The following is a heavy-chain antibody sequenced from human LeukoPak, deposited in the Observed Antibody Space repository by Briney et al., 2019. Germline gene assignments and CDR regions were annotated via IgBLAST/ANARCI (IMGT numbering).Heavy chain of an antibody. J-gene: IGHJ6*02. CDR3: AKGGGCSSTSCYMVWVSYYYGMDV. D-gene: IGHD2-2*02. Sequence: GGSLRLSCAASGFTFSSYAMSWVRQAPGKGLEWVSAISGSGGSTYYADSVKGRFTISRDNSKNTLYLQMNSLRAEDTAVYYCAKGGGCSSTSCYMVWVSYYYGMDVWGQGTTVTVSS. CDR2: ISGSGGST. CDR1: GFTFSSYA. V-gene: IGHV3-23*01.